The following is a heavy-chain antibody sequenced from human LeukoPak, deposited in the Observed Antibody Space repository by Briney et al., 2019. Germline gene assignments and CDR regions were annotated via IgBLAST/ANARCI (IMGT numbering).Heavy chain of an antibody. CDR1: GYTFTGYY. V-gene: IGHV1-2*02. CDR2: INPNSGGT. J-gene: IGHJ3*02. Sequence: ASVKVSCKASGYTFTGYYMHWVRQAPGQGLEWMGWINPNSGGTNYVQKFLGGVTMTRHTSISTAYMELSRLRSDDTAVYYCARVGDGLNDGFDIWGQGTMVTVSS. CDR3: ARVGDGLNDGFDI. D-gene: IGHD5-24*01.